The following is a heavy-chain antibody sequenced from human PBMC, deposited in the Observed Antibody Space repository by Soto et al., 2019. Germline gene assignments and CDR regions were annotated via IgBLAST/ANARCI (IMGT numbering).Heavy chain of an antibody. V-gene: IGHV4-39*07. J-gene: IGHJ4*02. CDR3: ARVYSWSYSDS. CDR2: IFHSGST. Sequence: SETQSDTCTVGGDCISSKRHYLGWVRQPPGKGLEWIGEIFHSGSTNYNPSLKTRLTISVGESKNQFSLKLSSVTAADTAVYYCARVYSWSYSDSWGRGTLVTVSS. D-gene: IGHD1-26*01. CDR1: GDCISSKRHY.